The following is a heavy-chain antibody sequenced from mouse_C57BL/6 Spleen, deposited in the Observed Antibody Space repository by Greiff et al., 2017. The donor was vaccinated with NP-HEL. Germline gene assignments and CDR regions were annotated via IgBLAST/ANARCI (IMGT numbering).Heavy chain of an antibody. CDR1: GFTFSDYY. Sequence: EVKVVESEGGLVQPGSSMKLSCTASGFTFSDYYMAWVRQVPEKGLEWVANINYDGSSTYYLDSLKSRFIISRDNAKNILYLQMSSLKSEDTATYYCARSDGYLWYFDVWGTGTTVTVSS. V-gene: IGHV5-16*01. J-gene: IGHJ1*03. CDR3: ARSDGYLWYFDV. D-gene: IGHD2-3*01. CDR2: INYDGSST.